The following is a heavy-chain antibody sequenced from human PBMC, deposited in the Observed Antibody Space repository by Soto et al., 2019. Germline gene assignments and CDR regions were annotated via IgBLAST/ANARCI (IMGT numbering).Heavy chain of an antibody. V-gene: IGHV4-59*01. J-gene: IGHJ5*01. CDR2: IFYSGST. CDR1: GGSISSYY. CDR3: ASMIGDPFLSFDS. Sequence: QVQLQESGPGLVKPSETLSLTCTVSGGSISSYYWSWIRQPPGKGLEWIGFIFYSGSTSYNPSLKNRVTISIDTSEYQFSLKLNSVTAADTAVYYCASMIGDPFLSFDSWGQGTLVAVSS. D-gene: IGHD3-10*02.